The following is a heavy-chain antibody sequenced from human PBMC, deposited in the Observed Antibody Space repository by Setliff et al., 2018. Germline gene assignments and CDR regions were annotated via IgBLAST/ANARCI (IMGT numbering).Heavy chain of an antibody. D-gene: IGHD6-6*01. V-gene: IGHV4-4*08. CDR1: GGSISSYY. J-gene: IGHJ6*03. Sequence: NPSETLSLTCTVSGGSISSYYWSWIRRPPWKGLEWIGYIYTSGSTNYNPSLKSRVTISLATSKNQFSLKLGSVTAADTAVYYCARMAVRVASRPSSPLDYYYYMDLWGKGATVTVSS. CDR3: ARMAVRVASRPSSPLDYYYYMDL. CDR2: IYTSGST.